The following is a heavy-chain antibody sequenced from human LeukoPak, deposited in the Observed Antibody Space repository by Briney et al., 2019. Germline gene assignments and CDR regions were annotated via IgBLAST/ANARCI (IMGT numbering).Heavy chain of an antibody. CDR2: ITYGGSNK. Sequence: GGSLRLSCAASGFTFSSYGMHWVRQAPGKGLEWVAVITYGGSNKYYADSVKGRFTISRDNSKNTLYLQMNSLRAEDTAVYYCAKDAVTPGGYYYYMDVWGKGTTVTVSS. V-gene: IGHV3-30*18. CDR3: AKDAVTPGGYYYYMDV. D-gene: IGHD4-17*01. CDR1: GFTFSSYG. J-gene: IGHJ6*03.